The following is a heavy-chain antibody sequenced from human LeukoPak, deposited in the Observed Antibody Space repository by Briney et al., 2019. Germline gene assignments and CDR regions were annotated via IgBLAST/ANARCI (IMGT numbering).Heavy chain of an antibody. Sequence: PSETLSLTCAVYGGSFSGYYWSWLRQPPGKGLEWIGEINHSGSTNYNPSLKSRVTISVDTSKNQFSLKLSSVTAADTAVYYCARVRYYYDSSGLDYWGQGTLVTVSS. CDR3: ARVRYYYDSSGLDY. D-gene: IGHD3-22*01. CDR1: GGSFSGYY. CDR2: INHSGST. V-gene: IGHV4-34*01. J-gene: IGHJ4*02.